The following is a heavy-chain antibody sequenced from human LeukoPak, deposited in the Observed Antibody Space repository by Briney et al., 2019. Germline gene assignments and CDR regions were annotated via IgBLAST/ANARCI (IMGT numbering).Heavy chain of an antibody. Sequence: ASVTVSCKASGYTFTSYGISWVRQAPGQGLEWMGWISAYNGNTNYAQKLQGRVTMTTDTSTSTAYMELRSLRSDDTAVYYCARTGRYDYVWGSYPRFDYWGQGTLVTVSS. CDR3: ARTGRYDYVWGSYPRFDY. CDR2: ISAYNGNT. CDR1: GYTFTSYG. J-gene: IGHJ4*02. V-gene: IGHV1-18*01. D-gene: IGHD3-16*02.